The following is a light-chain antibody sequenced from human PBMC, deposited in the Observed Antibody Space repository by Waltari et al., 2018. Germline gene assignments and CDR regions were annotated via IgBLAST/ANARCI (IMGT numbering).Light chain of an antibody. CDR2: GAS. Sequence: IVLTQPPGPLSLSPGDRATLPYRASQTFRSHYLPWYQQKPGQAPRPLINGASTRAAGCPVRLSSSGSGTDVTLTICSLELGDFAVYFCQRYGTSAPSTFGGGTKVEIK. CDR1: QTFRSHY. V-gene: IGKV3-20*01. J-gene: IGKJ4*02. CDR3: QRYGTSAPST.